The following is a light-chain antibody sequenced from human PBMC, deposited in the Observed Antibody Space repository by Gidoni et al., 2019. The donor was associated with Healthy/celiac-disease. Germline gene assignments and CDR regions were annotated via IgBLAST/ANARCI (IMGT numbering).Light chain of an antibody. Sequence: EIVLTQSPATLSLSPGERATLYCRASQSVSSYLAWYQQKPGQAPRLLIYDASNRATGIPARFSGSGSGTDFTRTISSLEPEDFAFYYCQQRSNWPPLTFGGGTKVEIK. V-gene: IGKV3-11*01. CDR1: QSVSSY. CDR2: DAS. CDR3: QQRSNWPPLT. J-gene: IGKJ4*01.